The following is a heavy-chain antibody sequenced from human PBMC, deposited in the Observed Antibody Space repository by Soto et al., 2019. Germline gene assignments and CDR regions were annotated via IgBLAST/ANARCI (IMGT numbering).Heavy chain of an antibody. CDR3: ARDSITLGRGVLYGLAV. J-gene: IGHJ6*02. CDR1: GGSISNRGYC. CDR2: VTYSGTP. V-gene: IGHV4-31*01. Sequence: QVQLQESGPGLVRPSQTLSLTCTVSGGSISNRGYCWNWIRHPPGKGLACIGFVTYSGTPYYNSSLKILFTIASDTSTSQFFLTLNSTPAPYTAVYYCARDSITLGRGVLYGLAVWGPGTAVTVSS. D-gene: IGHD3-10*01.